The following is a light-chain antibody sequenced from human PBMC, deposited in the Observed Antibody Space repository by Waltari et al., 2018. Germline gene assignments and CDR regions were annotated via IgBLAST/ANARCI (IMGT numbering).Light chain of an antibody. V-gene: IGLV2-14*01. J-gene: IGLJ3*02. CDR1: SSDVGGSNS. Sequence: QSALTQPASVSGSPGQSITISCTGTSSDVGGSNSVSSYQQHPGKAPKLMIYDVTKRPSGVSTRFSGAKSGNTASLTISGLQAEDEADYYCSSFTSSSTLRVFGGGTKLTVL. CDR3: SSFTSSSTLRV. CDR2: DVT.